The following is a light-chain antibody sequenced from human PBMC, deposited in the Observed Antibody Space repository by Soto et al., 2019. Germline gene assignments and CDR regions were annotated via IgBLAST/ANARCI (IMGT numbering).Light chain of an antibody. J-gene: IGLJ1*01. Sequence: QSVLTQPASVSGSPGQSITISCTGTSSDVGGYNYVSWYQQHPGKAPKLMIYDVSNRPSGVSNRFSGSKSGNTASLTISGLQVEDEADYCCSSYTSSSTSVFGTGTRVTVL. V-gene: IGLV2-14*01. CDR1: SSDVGGYNY. CDR2: DVS. CDR3: SSYTSSSTSV.